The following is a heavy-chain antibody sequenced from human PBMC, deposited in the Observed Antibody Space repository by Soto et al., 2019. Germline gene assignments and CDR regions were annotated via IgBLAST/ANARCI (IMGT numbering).Heavy chain of an antibody. Sequence: ASVKVSCKASGYTFTGCYMHWVRQAPGQGLEWMGWINPNSGGTNYAQKFQGRVTITADESTSTAYMELSSLRSEDTAVYYCARGGGGYSSSWSYYYYGMDVWGQGTTVTVSS. CDR1: GYTFTGCY. V-gene: IGHV1-2*02. J-gene: IGHJ6*02. CDR3: ARGGGGYSSSWSYYYYGMDV. D-gene: IGHD6-13*01. CDR2: INPNSGGT.